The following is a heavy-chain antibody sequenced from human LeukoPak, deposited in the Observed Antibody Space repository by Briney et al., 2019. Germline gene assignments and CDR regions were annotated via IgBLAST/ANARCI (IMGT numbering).Heavy chain of an antibody. V-gene: IGHV3-30*02. CDR3: AKDLFPIMVTAPFDY. CDR2: IRYDGSNK. CDR1: GFTFSSYG. D-gene: IGHD3-16*01. Sequence: GGSLRLSCAASGFTFSSYGMHWVRQAPGKGLGGVAFIRYDGSNKYYADSVKGRFTISRDNSKNTLYLQMNSLRAEDTAVYYCAKDLFPIMVTAPFDYWGQGTLVTVSS. J-gene: IGHJ4*02.